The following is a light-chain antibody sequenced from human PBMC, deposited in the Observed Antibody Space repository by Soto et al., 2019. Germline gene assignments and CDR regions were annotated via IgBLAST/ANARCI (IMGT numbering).Light chain of an antibody. CDR2: WAS. CDR1: QSVLYSSNNKNY. CDR3: QQYESTPPT. V-gene: IGKV4-1*01. Sequence: DIVMTQSPDALAVSLGERATLNCKSSQSVLYSSNNKNYLAWYQQRPGQPPKLLIYWASTRESGVPDRFSGSGSGTDVTLTITSLQAEDVAVYYCQQYESTPPTFGQGTKLEIK. J-gene: IGKJ2*01.